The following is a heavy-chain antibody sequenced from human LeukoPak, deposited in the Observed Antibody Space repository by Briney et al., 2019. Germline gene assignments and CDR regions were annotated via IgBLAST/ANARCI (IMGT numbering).Heavy chain of an antibody. CDR2: INHSGST. Sequence: PSETLSLTCAVYGGSFSGDYWSWIRQPPGKGLEWIGEINHSGSTNYNPSLKSRVTISVDTSKNQFSLKLSSVTAADTAVYYCARGPTTGYHDYWGQGTLVTVSS. CDR1: GGSFSGDY. D-gene: IGHD3-9*01. V-gene: IGHV4-34*01. J-gene: IGHJ4*02. CDR3: ARGPTTGYHDY.